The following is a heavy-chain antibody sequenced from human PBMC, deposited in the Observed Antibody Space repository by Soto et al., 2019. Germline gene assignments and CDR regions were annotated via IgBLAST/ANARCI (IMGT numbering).Heavy chain of an antibody. D-gene: IGHD2-21*01. V-gene: IGHV3-21*06. CDR3: SRVIASPGRDYFDS. CDR2: ISTGGAYM. J-gene: IGHJ4*02. CDR1: GFTFRNYN. Sequence: EVQLVESGGGLVKAGGSLRLFCTASGFTFRNYNMNWVRQAPGKGLEWVSSISTGGAYMFYADSVKGRFTISRDNAQNSLFLQIDSPRAEDTAVYYCSRVIASPGRDYFDSWGQGTLVTLSS.